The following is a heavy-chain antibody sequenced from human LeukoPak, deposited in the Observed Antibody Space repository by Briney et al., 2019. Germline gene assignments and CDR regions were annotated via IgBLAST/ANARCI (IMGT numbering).Heavy chain of an antibody. CDR2: IYYSGST. J-gene: IGHJ4*02. Sequence: SETLSLTCTVSGRSISSYYWSWIRQPPGKGLEWIGYIYYSGSTNYNPSLKSRVTISVDTSKNQFSLKLSSVSAPPTAVYYCARLTYYDILTGYYFDYWGQGTLVTVSS. CDR3: ARLTYYDILTGYYFDY. D-gene: IGHD3-9*01. CDR1: GRSISSYY. V-gene: IGHV4-59*01.